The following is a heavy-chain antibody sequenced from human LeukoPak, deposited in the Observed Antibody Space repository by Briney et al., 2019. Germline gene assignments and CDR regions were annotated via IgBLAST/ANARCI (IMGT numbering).Heavy chain of an antibody. CDR1: GGSFSGYY. CDR3: ARGAWRYFDWSILDY. D-gene: IGHD3-9*01. CDR2: INHSGST. Sequence: PSETLSLTCAVYGGSFSGYYWSWIRQPPGKGLEWIGEINHSGSTNYNPSLKSRVTISVDTSKNQFSLKLSSVTAADTAVYYCARGAWRYFDWSILDYWGQGTLVTVSS. J-gene: IGHJ4*02. V-gene: IGHV4-34*01.